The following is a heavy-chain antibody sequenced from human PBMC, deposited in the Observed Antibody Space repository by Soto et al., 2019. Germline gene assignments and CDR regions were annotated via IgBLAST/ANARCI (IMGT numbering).Heavy chain of an antibody. CDR2: INHSGST. CDR3: ASRRPSDY. Sequence: QVQLQQWGAGLLKPSETLSLPCAVYGGSFSGYYWSWIRQPPGKGLEWIGEINHSGSTNYNPSLKSRVTISVDTSKNQFSLKLSSVTAADTAVYYCASRRPSDYWGQVTLVTVSS. CDR1: GGSFSGYY. D-gene: IGHD1-1*01. J-gene: IGHJ4*02. V-gene: IGHV4-34*01.